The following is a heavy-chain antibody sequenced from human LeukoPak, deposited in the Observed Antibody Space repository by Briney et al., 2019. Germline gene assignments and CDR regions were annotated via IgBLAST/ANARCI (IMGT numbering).Heavy chain of an antibody. J-gene: IGHJ5*02. V-gene: IGHV4-59*08. CDR3: ARSGDTAMAHSYNWFDP. CDR2: IYYSGST. D-gene: IGHD5-18*01. CDR1: GGSISSYY. Sequence: SETLSLTCTVSGGSISSYYWSWIRQPPGKGLEGIGYIYYSGSTNYNPSLKSRVTISVDTSKNQFSLKLSSVTAADTAVYYCARSGDTAMAHSYNWFDPWGQGTLVTVSS.